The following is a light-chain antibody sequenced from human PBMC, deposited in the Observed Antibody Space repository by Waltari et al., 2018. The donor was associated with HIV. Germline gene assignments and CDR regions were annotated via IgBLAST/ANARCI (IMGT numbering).Light chain of an antibody. CDR1: SSNTGSNI. J-gene: IGLJ3*02. V-gene: IGLV1-44*01. Sequence: QSVLTQHPPVSGTPGQHVTISCSGSSSNTGSNIVTWYQQLPGAAPKLLIYTNDQRPSGVPDRFSGSKSGTSASLAISGLQSADEADYYCAAWDDSLNGMFGGGTKLTVL. CDR3: AAWDDSLNGM. CDR2: TND.